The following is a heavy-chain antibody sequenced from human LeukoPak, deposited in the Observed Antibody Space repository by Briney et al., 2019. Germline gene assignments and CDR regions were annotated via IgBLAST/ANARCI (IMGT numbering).Heavy chain of an antibody. CDR2: ISGSGGST. D-gene: IGHD3-9*01. Sequence: GGSLRLSCAASGFTFSSYAMSWVRQAPGKGLEWVSAISGSGGSTYYADSVKGRFTISRDNSKNTLYLQINSLRAENTAVYYCAKGKKEGLVLRYFDWLLTPLDYWAREPWSPSPQ. CDR1: GFTFSSYA. CDR3: AKGKKEGLVLRYFDWLLTPLDY. J-gene: IGHJ4*02. V-gene: IGHV3-23*01.